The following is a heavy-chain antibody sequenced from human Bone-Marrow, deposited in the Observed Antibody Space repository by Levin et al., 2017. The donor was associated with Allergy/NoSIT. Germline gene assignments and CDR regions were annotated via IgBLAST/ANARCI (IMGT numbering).Heavy chain of an antibody. Sequence: SQTLSLTCTVSGDSLSRNYWSWLRQSPGKVLEWIAFVYYSGYTNYNPSFKSRVTISLDTSKNQISLTLKSVTAADTAVYYCARLGPSNHYYYMDVWGKGTTVIVS. CDR3: ARLGPSNHYYYMDV. CDR2: VYYSGYT. J-gene: IGHJ6*03. D-gene: IGHD7-27*01. CDR1: GDSLSRNY. V-gene: IGHV4-59*12.